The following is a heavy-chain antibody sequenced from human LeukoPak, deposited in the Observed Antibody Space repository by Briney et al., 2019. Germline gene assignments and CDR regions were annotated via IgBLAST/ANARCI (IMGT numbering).Heavy chain of an antibody. CDR3: ANTHGSGSYPDY. D-gene: IGHD3-10*01. J-gene: IGHJ4*02. CDR2: ISGSGGST. CDR1: GFTFSSYG. Sequence: GGSLRLSCAASGFTFSSYGMSWVRQAPGKGLEWVSAISGSGGSTYYADSVKGRLTISRDNSKNTLYLQMNSLRAEDTAVYYCANTHGSGSYPDYWGQGTLVTVSS. V-gene: IGHV3-23*01.